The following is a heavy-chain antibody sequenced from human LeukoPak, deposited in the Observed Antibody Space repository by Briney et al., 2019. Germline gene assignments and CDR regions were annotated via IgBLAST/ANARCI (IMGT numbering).Heavy chain of an antibody. Sequence: PGGSLRLSCAASGFTFNSYVMSGVRQAPGKGLEGVSAIRVRGGTTYYADSVKGRITISRDNSKNTLYLQVNSLRAEDTAVYYCAKTGYSSTWYGGGQDYWGQGTLVTVSS. CDR2: IRVRGGTT. CDR1: GFTFNSYV. CDR3: AKTGYSSTWYGGGQDY. D-gene: IGHD6-13*01. J-gene: IGHJ4*02. V-gene: IGHV3-23*01.